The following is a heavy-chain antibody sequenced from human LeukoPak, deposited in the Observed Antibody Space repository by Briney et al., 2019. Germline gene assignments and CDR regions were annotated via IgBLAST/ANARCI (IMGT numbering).Heavy chain of an antibody. Sequence: GEPLRLSCSASGFTFSDYYMSCIRQAPGKGLEWVAYISSSSSYIYYPASEKGRFTISRDNAKNSPYLQINNLSAEDPAVFCCARYYYGSGAGRHSRAVFDYWGQGTLVTVSS. CDR2: ISSSSSYI. CDR1: GFTFSDYY. CDR3: ARYYYGSGAGRHSRAVFDY. V-gene: IGHV3-11*06. J-gene: IGHJ4*02. D-gene: IGHD3-10*01.